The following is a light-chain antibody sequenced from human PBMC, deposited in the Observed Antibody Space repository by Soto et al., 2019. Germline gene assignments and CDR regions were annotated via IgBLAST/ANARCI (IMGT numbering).Light chain of an antibody. CDR1: SSNIGLYKY. CDR2: EVT. V-gene: IGLV2-14*01. CDR3: SSYTSSSTLYV. Sequence: QSALTQPASVSGSPGQSITISCTGTSSNIGLYKYVSWYQQHAGKAPKVIIYEVTYRPSGVSNRFSGSKSGNTASLTISGLQAEDEADYVCSSYTSSSTLYVFGTGTKLTVL. J-gene: IGLJ1*01.